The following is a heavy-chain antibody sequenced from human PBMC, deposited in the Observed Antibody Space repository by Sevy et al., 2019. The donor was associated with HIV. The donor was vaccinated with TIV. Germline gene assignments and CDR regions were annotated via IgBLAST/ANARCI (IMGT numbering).Heavy chain of an antibody. CDR2: IGDDGTDK. J-gene: IGHJ4*02. V-gene: IGHV3-30*02. CDR3: AKNTASAGTGGFDY. D-gene: IGHD6-13*01. Sequence: GGSLRLSCTASGFTFSYYGMHWVRQAPGKGLEWVAFIGDDGTDKYYSESVKGRFAISRDNSKNTGFLEMNSLRTDDTAIYYCAKNTASAGTGGFDYWGQGALVTVSS. CDR1: GFTFSYYG.